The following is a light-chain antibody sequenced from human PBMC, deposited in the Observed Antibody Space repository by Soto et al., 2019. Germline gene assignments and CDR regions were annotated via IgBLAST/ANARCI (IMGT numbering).Light chain of an antibody. V-gene: IGKV1-5*03. CDR1: QSVSAW. CDR3: QQYESYPLT. CDR2: SAS. J-gene: IGKJ4*01. Sequence: DIQMTQSPSTLSASVGDRVTITCRASQSVSAWLAWYQQKPGKAPELLIYSASTVETGVPSRFSGSGSETEFTLTISRLRPDDFATYSCQQYESYPLTFGGGTRIEIK.